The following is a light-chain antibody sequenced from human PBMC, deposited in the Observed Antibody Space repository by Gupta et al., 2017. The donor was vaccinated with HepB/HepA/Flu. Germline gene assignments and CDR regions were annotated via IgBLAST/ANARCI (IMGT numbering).Light chain of an antibody. V-gene: IGKV3-11*01. CDR1: QSVSSY. CDR3: QQRSNCPIT. CDR2: DAS. Sequence: EIVLTQSPATLSLSPGERATLSCRASQSVSSYLAWYQQKPGQAPRLLIYDASNRATGIPARFSGSGSGTDFTLTISSREPEDFAVYYCQQRSNCPITFGRGTKVDIK. J-gene: IGKJ4*01.